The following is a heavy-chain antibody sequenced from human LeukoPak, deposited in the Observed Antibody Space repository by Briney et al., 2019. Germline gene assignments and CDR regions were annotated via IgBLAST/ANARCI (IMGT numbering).Heavy chain of an antibody. V-gene: IGHV3-49*03. CDR2: IRSKAYGATT. CDR1: GFIFEDYA. Sequence: GGSLRLSCTASGFIFEDYAMNWFRQAPGKGLEWVGFIRSKAYGATTEYAASVKDRFTISRDDSKSVAYLQVNSLKTEDTAVYYCSRSLWFGEPEGYFHYWGQGTLVTVSS. D-gene: IGHD3-10*01. J-gene: IGHJ4*02. CDR3: SRSLWFGEPEGYFHY.